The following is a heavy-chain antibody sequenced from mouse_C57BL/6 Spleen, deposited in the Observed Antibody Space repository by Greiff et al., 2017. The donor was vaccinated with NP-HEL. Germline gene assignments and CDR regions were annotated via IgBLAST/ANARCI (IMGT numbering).Heavy chain of an antibody. CDR3: TRDSPHYYGSSYAMDY. Sequence: EVQRVESGEGLVKPGGSLKLSCAASGFTFSSYAMSWVRQTPEKRLEWVAYISSGGDYIYYADTVKGRFPISSDNARNTLYMQMSSLKSEDTAMYYCTRDSPHYYGSSYAMDYWGQGTSVTVSS. V-gene: IGHV5-9-1*02. CDR1: GFTFSSYA. J-gene: IGHJ4*01. CDR2: ISSGGDYI. D-gene: IGHD1-1*01.